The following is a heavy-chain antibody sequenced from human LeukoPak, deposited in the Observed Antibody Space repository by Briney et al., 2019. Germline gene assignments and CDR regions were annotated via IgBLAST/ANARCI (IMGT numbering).Heavy chain of an antibody. D-gene: IGHD6-19*01. J-gene: IGHJ4*02. CDR1: GFTFSIYW. CDR3: ASLAENSIAVAWYEY. Sequence: GGSLRLSCAASGFTFSIYWMSWVRQAPGKGLEWVANIKQDGSDKYYVDSVEGRFTISRDNAKNSLYLRMNSLRAEDTAVYYCASLAENSIAVAWYEYWGQGTLVTVPS. CDR2: IKQDGSDK. V-gene: IGHV3-7*01.